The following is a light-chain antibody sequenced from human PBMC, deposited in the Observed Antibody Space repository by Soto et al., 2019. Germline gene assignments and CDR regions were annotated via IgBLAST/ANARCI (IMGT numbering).Light chain of an antibody. CDR1: QGISSY. J-gene: IGKJ1*01. CDR3: QQNYNPPWT. Sequence: IQLTQSPSSLSASVGDRVTITCRASQGISSYLAWYQQKPGKAPKLLIYAASTLQSGVPSRFSGSGSGTDFSLAISSLQPEDFATYYCQQNYNPPWTFGQGTKVDIK. V-gene: IGKV1-39*01. CDR2: AAS.